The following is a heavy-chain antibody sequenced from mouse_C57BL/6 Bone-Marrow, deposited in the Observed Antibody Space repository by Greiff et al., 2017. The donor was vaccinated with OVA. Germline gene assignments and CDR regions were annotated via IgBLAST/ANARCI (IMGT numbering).Heavy chain of an antibody. V-gene: IGHV5-4*01. Sequence: EVQRVESGGGLVKPGGSLKLSCAASGFTFSSYAMSWVRQTPEKRLEWVATISDGGSYTYYPDNVKGRFTISRDNAKNNLYLQMSHLKSEDTAMYYCARSAYGYGSGAMDYWGQGTSVTVSS. D-gene: IGHD2-2*01. J-gene: IGHJ4*01. CDR2: ISDGGSYT. CDR3: ARSAYGYGSGAMDY. CDR1: GFTFSSYA.